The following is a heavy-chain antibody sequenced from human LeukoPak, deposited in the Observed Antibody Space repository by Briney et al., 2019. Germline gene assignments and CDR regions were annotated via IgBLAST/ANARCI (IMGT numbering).Heavy chain of an antibody. V-gene: IGHV1-2*02. Sequence: ASVKVSCKASGYTFTGYYMHWVRQAPGQGLEWMGWINPNSGGTNYAQKFQGRVTMTRDTSISTAYMELSSLRSEDTAVYYCARVGYYDSSGYYFPHSEYFQHWGQGTLVTVSS. CDR2: INPNSGGT. CDR1: GYTFTGYY. J-gene: IGHJ1*01. D-gene: IGHD3-22*01. CDR3: ARVGYYDSSGYYFPHSEYFQH.